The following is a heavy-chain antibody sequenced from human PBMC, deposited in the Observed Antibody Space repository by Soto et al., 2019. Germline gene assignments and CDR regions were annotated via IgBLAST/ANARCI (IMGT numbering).Heavy chain of an antibody. D-gene: IGHD3-10*01. CDR3: ARRYQAFGKYYFDY. CDR1: GYTFTSYD. J-gene: IGHJ4*02. Sequence: ASVKVSCKASGYTFTSYDINWVRQATGQGLEWMGWMNPNSGNTGYVQKFQGRVTMTRNTSISTAYMELSSLRSEDTAVYYCARRYQAFGKYYFDYWGQGTLVTVSS. V-gene: IGHV1-8*01. CDR2: MNPNSGNT.